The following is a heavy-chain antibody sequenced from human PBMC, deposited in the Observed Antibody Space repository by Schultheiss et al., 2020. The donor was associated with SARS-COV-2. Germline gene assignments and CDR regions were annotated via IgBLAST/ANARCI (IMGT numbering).Heavy chain of an antibody. CDR1: GGSISSYY. Sequence: SETLSLTCTVSGGSISSYYWSWIRQPPGKGLEWIGYIYYSGSTYYNPSLKSRVTISVDTSKNQFSLKLSSVTAADTAVYYCARGEADYGDYIFDPWGQGTLVTVSS. CDR3: ARGEADYGDYIFDP. CDR2: IYYSGST. V-gene: IGHV4-59*12. J-gene: IGHJ5*02. D-gene: IGHD4-17*01.